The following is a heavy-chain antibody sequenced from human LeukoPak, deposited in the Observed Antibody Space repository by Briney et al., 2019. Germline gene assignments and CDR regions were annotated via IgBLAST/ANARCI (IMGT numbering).Heavy chain of an antibody. CDR2: IYPGDSDT. Sequence: GESLKISCKGSGYSFTSYWIGWVRQTPGKGLEWMGFIYPGDSDTRYSPSFQGQVTISADKSISTAYLQWSSLKASDTAMYYCARHVYDRRLPDYWGQGTLVTASS. J-gene: IGHJ4*02. CDR3: ARHVYDRRLPDY. V-gene: IGHV5-51*01. CDR1: GYSFTSYW. D-gene: IGHD5/OR15-5a*01.